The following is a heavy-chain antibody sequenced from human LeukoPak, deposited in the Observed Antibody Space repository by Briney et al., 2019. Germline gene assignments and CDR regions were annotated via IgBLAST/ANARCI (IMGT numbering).Heavy chain of an antibody. Sequence: GGSLRLSCVASGFTFSSYSMKCVRRAPRKGREWIAYISGFIQYADSVKGRFTISRDNAHSSVYLQMNSLRDEDTAVYFCVREPGYDYGYGFDYWGREPWSPSPQ. V-gene: IGHV3-48*02. CDR1: GFTFSSYS. CDR2: ISGFI. J-gene: IGHJ4*02. CDR3: VREPGYDYGYGFDY. D-gene: IGHD3-10*01.